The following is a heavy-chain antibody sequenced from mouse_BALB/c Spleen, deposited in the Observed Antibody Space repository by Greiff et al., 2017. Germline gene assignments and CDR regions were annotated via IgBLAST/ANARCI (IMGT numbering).Heavy chain of an antibody. CDR2: ISYSGST. CDR3: ARVLYGYVRYAMDY. CDR1: GYSITSDYA. J-gene: IGHJ4*01. V-gene: IGHV3-2*02. D-gene: IGHD1-2*01. Sequence: EVQLVESGPGLVKPSQSLSLTCTVTGYSITSDYAWNWIRQFPGNKLEWMGYISYSGSTSYNPSLKSRISITRDTSKNQFFLQLNSVTTEDTATYYCARVLYGYVRYAMDYWGQGTSVTVSS.